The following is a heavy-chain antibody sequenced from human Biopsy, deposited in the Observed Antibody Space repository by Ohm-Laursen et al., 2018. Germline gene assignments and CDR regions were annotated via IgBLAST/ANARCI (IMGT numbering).Heavy chain of an antibody. CDR1: GYTLTELS. D-gene: IGHD3-9*01. J-gene: IGHJ1*01. CDR3: ATKLTGYFHH. Sequence: ASVKVSCKVSGYTLTELSMHWVRQAPGRGLEWMGGNIPILGTGNYAQKLQDRVTVAADTSTSTATMELRSLRSDDTAVYYCATKLTGYFHHWGQGTLVIVSS. V-gene: IGHV1-24*01. CDR2: NIPILGTG.